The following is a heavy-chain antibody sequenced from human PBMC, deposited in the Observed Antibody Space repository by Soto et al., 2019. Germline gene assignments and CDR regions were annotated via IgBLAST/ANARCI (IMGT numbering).Heavy chain of an antibody. V-gene: IGHV1-8*01. CDR2: MNPNSGNT. CDR3: ARERSAAGTGWFDP. J-gene: IGHJ5*02. Sequence: QVQLVQSGAEVKKPGASVKVSCKASGYTFTSYDINWVRQATGQGLEWMGWMNPNSGNTGYAQKFQGRVTMTRNTSLSKAYMELSSLRSEDKAVYYCARERSAAGTGWFDPWGQGTLVTVSS. D-gene: IGHD6-13*01. CDR1: GYTFTSYD.